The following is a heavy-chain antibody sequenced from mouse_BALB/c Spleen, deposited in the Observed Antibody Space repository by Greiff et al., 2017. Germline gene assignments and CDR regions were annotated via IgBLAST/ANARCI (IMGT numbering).Heavy chain of an antibody. Sequence: EVQLQQSGPGLVKPSQSLSLTCTVTGYSITSDYAWNWIRQFPGNKLEWMGYISYSGSTSYNPSLKSRISITRDTSKNQFFLQLNSVTTEDTATYYCAYRYDGYAMDYWGQGTSVTVSS. V-gene: IGHV3-2*02. CDR1: GYSITSDYA. D-gene: IGHD2-14*01. J-gene: IGHJ4*01. CDR3: AYRYDGYAMDY. CDR2: ISYSGST.